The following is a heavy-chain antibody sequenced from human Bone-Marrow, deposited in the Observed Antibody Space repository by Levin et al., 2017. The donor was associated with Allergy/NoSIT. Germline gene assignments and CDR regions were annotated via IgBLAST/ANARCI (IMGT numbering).Heavy chain of an antibody. CDR1: GLTFNSYW. J-gene: IGHJ4*02. CDR2: INSDGSST. Sequence: RGESLKISCAASGLTFNSYWMHWVRQGPGKALERVSRINSDGSSTDYADSVKGRFTISRDNARNTLYLQMNSLSAEDTAVYYCARGWYSFDSWGQGTLVTVSS. V-gene: IGHV3-74*01. CDR3: ARGWYSFDS. D-gene: IGHD6-19*01.